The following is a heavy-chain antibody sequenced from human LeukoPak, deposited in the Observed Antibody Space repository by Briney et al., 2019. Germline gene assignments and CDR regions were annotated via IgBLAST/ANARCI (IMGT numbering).Heavy chain of an antibody. J-gene: IGHJ4*02. CDR1: GGSINSYY. CDR2: IYTSGST. D-gene: IGHD3-16*01. CDR3: ARDQGAGDFFDY. Sequence: PSETLSLTCTVSGGSINSYYWSWIRQSAGRGLEWIGRIYTSGSTNYNFSLKSRVTMSVDTSKNQFSLKLKSVTAADTAMYFCARDQGAGDFFDYWGQGTLVTVSS. V-gene: IGHV4-4*07.